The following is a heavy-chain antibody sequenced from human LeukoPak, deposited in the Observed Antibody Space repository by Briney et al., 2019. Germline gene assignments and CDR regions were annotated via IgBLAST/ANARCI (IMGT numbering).Heavy chain of an antibody. CDR1: GFTFSSYS. CDR3: ASSGELLAYFDY. V-gene: IGHV3-21*01. D-gene: IGHD1-26*01. Sequence: PGGSLRLSCAASGFTFSSYSMNWVRKAPGKGLEWVSSISSSSSYIYYADSVKGRFTISRDNAKNSLYLQMNSLRAEDTAVYYCASSGELLAYFDYWGQGTLVTVSS. CDR2: ISSSSSYI. J-gene: IGHJ4*02.